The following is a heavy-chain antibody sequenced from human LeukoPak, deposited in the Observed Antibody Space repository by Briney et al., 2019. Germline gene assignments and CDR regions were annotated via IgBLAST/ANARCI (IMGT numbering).Heavy chain of an antibody. D-gene: IGHD6-13*01. CDR1: GGTFSSYA. CDR3: ARDPGPAGSIAAAETSPNWFDP. CDR2: IIPILGIA. Sequence: GASVKVSCKASGGTFSSYAISWVRQAPGQGLEWMGRIIPILGIANYAQKFQGRVTITADKSTSTAYMELSSLRSEDTAVYYCARDPGPAGSIAAAETSPNWFDPWGQGTLVTVSS. J-gene: IGHJ5*02. V-gene: IGHV1-69*04.